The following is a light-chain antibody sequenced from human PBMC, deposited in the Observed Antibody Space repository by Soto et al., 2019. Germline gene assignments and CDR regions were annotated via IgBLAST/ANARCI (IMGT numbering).Light chain of an antibody. V-gene: IGLV2-14*01. J-gene: IGLJ1*01. CDR3: SSYTSSSSYV. Sequence: ALTQPASVSGSPGQSITISCTGTSSDVGGYNYVSWYQQHPGKAPKLMIYDVSNRPSGVSNRFSGSKSGNTASLTISGLQAEDEADYYCSSYTSSSSYVLGTGTKVTVL. CDR1: SSDVGGYNY. CDR2: DVS.